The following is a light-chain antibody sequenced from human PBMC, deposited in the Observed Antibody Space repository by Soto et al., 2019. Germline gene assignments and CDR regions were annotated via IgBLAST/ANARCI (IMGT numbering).Light chain of an antibody. J-gene: IGLJ3*02. CDR1: RSDVGGYNY. CDR3: SSFTTSSTWV. Sequence: QSALTQPASVSGSPRQSITISCTGTRSDVGGYNYVSWYQQHPGKAPKLMIYEVSNRPSGVSNRFSGSKSGNTASLTISGLQGEDEADYYCSSFTTSSTWVFGGGTKVTVL. V-gene: IGLV2-14*01. CDR2: EVS.